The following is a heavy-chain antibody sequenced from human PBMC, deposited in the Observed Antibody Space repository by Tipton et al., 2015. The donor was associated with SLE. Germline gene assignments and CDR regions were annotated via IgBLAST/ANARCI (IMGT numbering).Heavy chain of an antibody. CDR3: ARDTKAARPGWFDP. D-gene: IGHD6-6*01. Sequence: QSGAEVKKPGASVKVSCKTSGYTFNDYYMHWVRQAPGQGLEWMGWVNTYTGITSYGQRFQGRVSLTKDTSTSTAYMELKSLRSDDTAVYYCARDTKAARPGWFDPWGQGTLVTVRS. CDR2: VNTYTGIT. V-gene: IGHV1-2*02. CDR1: GYTFNDYY. J-gene: IGHJ5*02.